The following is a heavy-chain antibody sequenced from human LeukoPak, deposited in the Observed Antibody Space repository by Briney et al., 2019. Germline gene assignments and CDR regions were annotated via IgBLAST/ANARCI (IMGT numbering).Heavy chain of an antibody. J-gene: IGHJ4*02. V-gene: IGHV3-74*01. CDR2: INSDGSTT. Sequence: PGGSLRLSCAASGFTFSSHWMHWVRQAPGKGLVWVSRINSDGSTTSYADSVKGRFTISRDNAKNTLYLQMNSLRAEDTAVYYCARVMYYYHSSGSIAVYYFDYWGQGTLVTVS. CDR3: ARVMYYYHSSGSIAVYYFDY. D-gene: IGHD3-22*01. CDR1: GFTFSSHW.